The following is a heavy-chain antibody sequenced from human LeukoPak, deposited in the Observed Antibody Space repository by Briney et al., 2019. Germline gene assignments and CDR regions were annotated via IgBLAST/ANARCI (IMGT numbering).Heavy chain of an antibody. CDR3: ARVGGGNYYYYYGMDV. D-gene: IGHD1-26*01. V-gene: IGHV4-59*01. CDR1: NGSINSYY. Sequence: SETLSLTCTVSNGSINSYYWSWIRQPPGKGLEWIGYIYYSGSTDYNPSLKNRVTISVDTSKNQFSLNVSSVTAADTAVYYCARVGGGNYYYYYGMDVWGQGTTVTVSS. J-gene: IGHJ6*02. CDR2: IYYSGST.